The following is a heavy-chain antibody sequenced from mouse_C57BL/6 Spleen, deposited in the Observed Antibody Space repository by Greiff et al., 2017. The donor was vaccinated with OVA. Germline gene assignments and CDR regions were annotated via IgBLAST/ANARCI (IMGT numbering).Heavy chain of an antibody. Sequence: EVQLQQSGPELVKPGASVKISCTASGYSFTDYNMNWVKQSNGKSLEWIGVINPNYGTTSYNQKFKGKATLTVDQSSSTAYMQLNSLTSEDSAVYYCARWNYYGSSYAMDYWGQGTSVTVSS. CDR3: ARWNYYGSSYAMDY. CDR2: INPNYGTT. D-gene: IGHD1-1*01. J-gene: IGHJ4*01. V-gene: IGHV1-39*01. CDR1: GYSFTDYN.